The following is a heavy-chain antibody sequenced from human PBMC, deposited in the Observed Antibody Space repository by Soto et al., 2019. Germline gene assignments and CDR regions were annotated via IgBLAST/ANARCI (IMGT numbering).Heavy chain of an antibody. CDR1: GGSISSGGYY. CDR3: ARLRGYYYDSSGPYYFDY. CDR2: IYYSGST. V-gene: IGHV4-31*03. D-gene: IGHD3-22*01. J-gene: IGHJ4*02. Sequence: SETLSLTCTVSGGSISSGGYYWSWIRQHPGKGLEWIGYIYYSGSTYYNPSLKSRVTISVDTSKNQFSLKLSSVTAADTAVYYCARLRGYYYDSSGPYYFDYWGQGTLVTVSS.